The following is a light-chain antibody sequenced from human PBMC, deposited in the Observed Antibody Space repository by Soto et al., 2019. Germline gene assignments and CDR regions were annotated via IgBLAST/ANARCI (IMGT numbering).Light chain of an antibody. CDR1: QSVSSSY. V-gene: IGKV3-15*01. CDR2: GAF. CDR3: QQYNNWPRT. Sequence: EIVLTQSPGTLSLSPGERATLSCRASQSVSSSYLAWYQQKPGQALRLLIYGAFTRATGIPARFSGSGSGTEFTLTISSLQSEDFAVYYCQQYNNWPRTFGQGTKVDIK. J-gene: IGKJ1*01.